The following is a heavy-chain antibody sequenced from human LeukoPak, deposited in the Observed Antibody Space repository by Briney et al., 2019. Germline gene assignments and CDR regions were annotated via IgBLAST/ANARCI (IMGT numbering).Heavy chain of an antibody. J-gene: IGHJ4*02. CDR2: IYSGGST. Sequence: SGGSLRLSCAASGFTVSSNYMSWVRQAPGKGLEWVSVIYSGGSTYYADSVKGRFTISRDNSKNTLYLQMNSLRAEDTAVYYCASHTGYSSGWSPYYFDYWGQGTLVTVSS. V-gene: IGHV3-53*01. CDR1: GFTVSSNY. D-gene: IGHD6-19*01. CDR3: ASHTGYSSGWSPYYFDY.